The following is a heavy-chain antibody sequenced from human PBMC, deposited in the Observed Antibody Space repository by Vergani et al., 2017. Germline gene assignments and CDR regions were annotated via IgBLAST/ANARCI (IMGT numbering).Heavy chain of an antibody. Sequence: EVQLVESGGGIVRPGGSLRLSCAASGFTFDDYGMTWVRQAPGKGLEWVSSISSSSSYIYYADSVKGRFTISRDNAKNSLYLQMNSLRAEDTAVYYCARGYSYGWFDPWGQGTLVTVSS. CDR3: ARGYSYGWFDP. CDR2: ISSSSSYI. CDR1: GFTFDDYG. J-gene: IGHJ5*02. V-gene: IGHV3-21*01. D-gene: IGHD3-10*01.